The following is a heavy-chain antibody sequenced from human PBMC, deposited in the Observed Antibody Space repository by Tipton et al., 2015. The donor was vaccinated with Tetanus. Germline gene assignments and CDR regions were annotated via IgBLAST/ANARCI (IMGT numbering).Heavy chain of an antibody. CDR2: IFSGGST. Sequence: SLRLSCAASGFTVSSHYMPWIRQAPGKGLEWVSVIFSGGSTYYADSVKGRFTISRDNSKNTLYLQMNSLRAEDTAVYYCARESYYDSSGYASYAFDIWGQGAMVTVSS. CDR1: GFTVSSHY. J-gene: IGHJ3*02. CDR3: ARESYYDSSGYASYAFDI. D-gene: IGHD3-22*01. V-gene: IGHV3-66*01.